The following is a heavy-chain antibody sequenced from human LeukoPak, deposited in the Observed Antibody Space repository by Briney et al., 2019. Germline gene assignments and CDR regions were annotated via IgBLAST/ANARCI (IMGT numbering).Heavy chain of an antibody. CDR2: IYYSGST. V-gene: IGHV4-31*03. Sequence: SETLSLTCTVSGGSISSGGYYWSWIRQHPEKGLEWIGYIYYSGSTYYNPSLKSRVTISVDTSKNQFSLKLSSVTAADTAVYYCARCENREDGHNFDYWGQGTLVTVSS. CDR3: ARCENREDGHNFDY. J-gene: IGHJ4*02. D-gene: IGHD2-15*01. CDR1: GGSISSGGYY.